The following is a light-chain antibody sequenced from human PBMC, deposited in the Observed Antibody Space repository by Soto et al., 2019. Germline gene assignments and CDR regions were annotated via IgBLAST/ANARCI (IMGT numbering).Light chain of an antibody. Sequence: EIVLTQSPGTLSLSPGERASLYCRASQSVSNNLAWYQQKPGQAPRLLIYGATTRATGIPARFSGSGSGTEFTLTISSLQSEDFAVYYCQQYNNWPPDTFGQGTKVDIK. CDR3: QQYNNWPPDT. V-gene: IGKV3-15*01. CDR2: GAT. J-gene: IGKJ2*01. CDR1: QSVSNN.